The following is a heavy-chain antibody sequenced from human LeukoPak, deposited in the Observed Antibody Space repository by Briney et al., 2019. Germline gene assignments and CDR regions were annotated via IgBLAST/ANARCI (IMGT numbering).Heavy chain of an antibody. CDR2: IIPIFGTA. V-gene: IGHV1-69*01. Sequence: GSSVKVSCKASGGTFSSYAISWVRQAPGQGLEWMGGIIPIFGTASYARKFQGRVTITADESTSTAYMELSSLRSEDTAVYYCVRMGYSYGFSWFDPWGQGTLVTVSS. D-gene: IGHD5-18*01. J-gene: IGHJ5*02. CDR1: GGTFSSYA. CDR3: VRMGYSYGFSWFDP.